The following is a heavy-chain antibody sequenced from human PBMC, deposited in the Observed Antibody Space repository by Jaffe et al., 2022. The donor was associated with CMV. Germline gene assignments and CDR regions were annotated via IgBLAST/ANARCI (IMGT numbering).Heavy chain of an antibody. CDR1: GGSISSGGYY. D-gene: IGHD3-22*01. Sequence: QVQLQESGPGLVRPSQTLSLTCTVSGGSISSGGYYWSWIRQHPGKGLEWIGYIYYSGNTYYNPSLKSRLTISVDTSTNQFSLKLSSVTAADTAVYYCARVNYYDGSAYFDYWGQGTLVTVSS. V-gene: IGHV4-31*03. CDR2: IYYSGNT. J-gene: IGHJ4*02. CDR3: ARVNYYDGSAYFDY.